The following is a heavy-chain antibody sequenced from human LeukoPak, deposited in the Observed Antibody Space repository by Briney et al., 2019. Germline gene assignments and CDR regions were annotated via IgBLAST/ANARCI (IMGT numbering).Heavy chain of an antibody. CDR1: GGSISSYH. J-gene: IGHJ6*02. D-gene: IGHD4-17*01. V-gene: IGHV4-59*01. CDR3: ARRLRDRRSDYYYGMDV. Sequence: SETLSLTCTVSGGSISSYHWSWIRQPPGKGLERIGYIYYSGSTNYNPSLKSRVTISVDTSKNQFSLKLSSVTAADTAVYYCARRLRDRRSDYYYGMDVWGQGTTVTVSS. CDR2: IYYSGST.